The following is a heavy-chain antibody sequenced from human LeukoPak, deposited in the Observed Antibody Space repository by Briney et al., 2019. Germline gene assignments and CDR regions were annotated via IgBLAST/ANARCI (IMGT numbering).Heavy chain of an antibody. J-gene: IGHJ5*02. CDR2: ISATGGTT. CDR1: GFTFSTYA. V-gene: IGHV3-23*01. Sequence: PGGSLRLSCAASGFTFSTYAMSWVRQAPGKGLEWVSAISATGGTTYYADSVKGRFTISRDNSKNTLYLQLNSLRAGDTAIYYCAKGKVTAFLDWFDPWGQGTLVTVSS. D-gene: IGHD2-21*02. CDR3: AKGKVTAFLDWFDP.